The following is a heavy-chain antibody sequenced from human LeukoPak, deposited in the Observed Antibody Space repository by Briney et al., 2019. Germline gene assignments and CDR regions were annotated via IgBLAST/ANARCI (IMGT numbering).Heavy chain of an antibody. J-gene: IGHJ5*02. D-gene: IGHD2-21*02. CDR2: IYHSGST. V-gene: IGHV4-38-2*02. CDR3: ARYRSGGDWSYWFDP. CDR1: GYSISSGYY. Sequence: PSETLSLTCTVSGYSISSGYYWGWIRQPPGKGLEWIGSIYHSGSTYYNPSLKSRVTISVDKSKNQFSLKLSSVTAADTAVYYCARYRSGGDWSYWFDPWGQGTLVTVSS.